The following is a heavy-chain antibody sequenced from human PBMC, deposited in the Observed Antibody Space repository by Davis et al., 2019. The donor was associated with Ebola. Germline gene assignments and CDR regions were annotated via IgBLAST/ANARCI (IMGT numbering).Heavy chain of an antibody. J-gene: IGHJ6*04. CDR1: GFTFSSYS. V-gene: IGHV3-43*01. CDR2: ISWDGGST. CDR3: AKDFTSSGWSNGMDV. Sequence: PGGSLRLSCAASGFTFSSYSMNWVRQAPGKGLEWVSLISWDGGSTYYADSVKGRFTISRDNSKNSLYLQMNSLRTEDTALYYCAKDFTSSGWSNGMDVWGKGTTVTVSS. D-gene: IGHD6-19*01.